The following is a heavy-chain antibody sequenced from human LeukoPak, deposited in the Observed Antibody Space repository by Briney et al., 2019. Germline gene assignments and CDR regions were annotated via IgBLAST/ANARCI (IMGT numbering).Heavy chain of an antibody. CDR3: AKDGMVRGVWGYYYYGMDV. D-gene: IGHD3-10*01. J-gene: IGHJ6*02. V-gene: IGHV3-30*18. Sequence: GGSLRLSCAASGFTFSSYDMHWVRQAPGKGLEWVAVISYDGSNKYYADSVKGRFTISRDNSKNTLYLQMNSLRAEDTAVYYCAKDGMVRGVWGYYYYGMDVWGQGTTVTVSS. CDR1: GFTFSSYD. CDR2: ISYDGSNK.